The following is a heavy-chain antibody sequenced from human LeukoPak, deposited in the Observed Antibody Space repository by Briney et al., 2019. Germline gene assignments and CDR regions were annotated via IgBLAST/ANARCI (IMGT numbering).Heavy chain of an antibody. CDR2: IYYSGST. V-gene: IGHV4-59*01. J-gene: IGHJ5*02. D-gene: IGHD6-13*01. CDR1: GGSISSYY. Sequence: SETLSLTCTVSGGSISSYYWSWIRQPPGKGLEWVGYIYYSGSTNYNPALKSRVTISIDTSKNQFSLKLSSVTAADTAVYYCARGVNWIDPWGQGTLVTVSS. CDR3: ARGVNWIDP.